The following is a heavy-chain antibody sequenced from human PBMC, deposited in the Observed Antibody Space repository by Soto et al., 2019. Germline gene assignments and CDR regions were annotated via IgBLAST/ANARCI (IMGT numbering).Heavy chain of an antibody. CDR2: ISDSGSNT. CDR3: AKEGGARKPFDY. V-gene: IGHV3-23*01. Sequence: ESGGGLVQPGGSLRLSCSASGFSFSIFGMGWVRQAPGKGLEFVSAISDSGSNTYYSDSVKGRFSISRDNSKNTLSLEMSSRRAEDTAVYYCAKEGGARKPFDYWGQGTLVTVSS. D-gene: IGHD3-16*01. J-gene: IGHJ4*02. CDR1: GFSFSIFG.